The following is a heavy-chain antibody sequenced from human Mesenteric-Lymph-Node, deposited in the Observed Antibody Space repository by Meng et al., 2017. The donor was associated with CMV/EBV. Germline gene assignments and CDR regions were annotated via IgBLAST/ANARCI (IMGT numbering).Heavy chain of an antibody. Sequence: GGSLRLSCTVSGGSISSGDYYWSWVRQAPGKGLEWVSGISWNSGSIGYADSVKGRFTISRDNAKNSLYLQMNSLRAEDMALYYCAKDTIKDIVVVPAAMGDDYYYYGMDVWGQGTTVTVSS. D-gene: IGHD2-2*01. CDR3: AKDTIKDIVVVPAAMGDDYYYYGMDV. CDR1: GGSISSGDYY. V-gene: IGHV3-9*03. CDR2: ISWNSGSI. J-gene: IGHJ6*02.